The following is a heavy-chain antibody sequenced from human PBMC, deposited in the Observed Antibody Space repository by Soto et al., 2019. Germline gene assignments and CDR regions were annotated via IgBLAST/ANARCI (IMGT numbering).Heavy chain of an antibody. CDR1: GGSISSSSYY. J-gene: IGHJ3*02. CDR3: ARLYSRGRHAFDI. D-gene: IGHD6-19*01. V-gene: IGHV4-39*01. Sequence: SETLSLTCTVSGGSISSSSYYWGWIRQPPGKGLEWIGSIYYSGSTYYNPSLKSRVTISVDTSKNQFSLKLSSVTAADTAVYYCARLYSRGRHAFDIWGQGTMVTVSS. CDR2: IYYSGST.